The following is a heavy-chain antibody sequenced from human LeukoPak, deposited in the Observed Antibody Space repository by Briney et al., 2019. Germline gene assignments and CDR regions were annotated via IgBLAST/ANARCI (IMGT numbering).Heavy chain of an antibody. CDR2: IWYDGSNK. V-gene: IGHV3-33*01. CDR3: AREGIVVVPTANELDY. D-gene: IGHD2-2*01. CDR1: GFTFSSYG. J-gene: IGHJ4*02. Sequence: PGGSLRLSCAASGFTFSSYGMHWVRQAPGKGLEWVAVIWYDGSNKYYADSVKGRFTISRDNSKNTLYLQMNSLRAEDTAVYYCAREGIVVVPTANELDYWGQGTLVTVSS.